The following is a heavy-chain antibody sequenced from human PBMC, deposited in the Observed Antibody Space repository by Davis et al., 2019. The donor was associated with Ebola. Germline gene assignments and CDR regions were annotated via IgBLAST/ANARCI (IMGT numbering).Heavy chain of an antibody. D-gene: IGHD2-21*02. CDR1: GGSFSGYY. CDR3: ARTTLTSSSDAGLGYNFFAP. V-gene: IGHV4-34*01. J-gene: IGHJ5*02. Sequence: MPGGSLRLSCTIYGGSFSGYYWSWIRQPPGKGLEWLGEVSHSGYSNYNPSLKSRVTMSVDMSKNQFSLTLTSVSAADTAVYYCARTTLTSSSDAGLGYNFFAPWGQGTLVTVSS. CDR2: VSHSGYS.